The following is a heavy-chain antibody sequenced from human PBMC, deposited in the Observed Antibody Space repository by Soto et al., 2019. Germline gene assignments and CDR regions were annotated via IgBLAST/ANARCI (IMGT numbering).Heavy chain of an antibody. CDR1: AGSITSDEYY. CDR3: ARRPTGSGSSFFDY. V-gene: IGHV4-31*03. Sequence: PSETLSLTCPVSAGSITSDEYYWNWIRYRPGKGLEWIGFIHHTGSTFYNPSLESRASISIDTSESQFSLNLASVTVADTAVYYCARRPTGSGSSFFDYWGPGTLVTVSS. J-gene: IGHJ4*02. D-gene: IGHD3-10*01. CDR2: IHHTGST.